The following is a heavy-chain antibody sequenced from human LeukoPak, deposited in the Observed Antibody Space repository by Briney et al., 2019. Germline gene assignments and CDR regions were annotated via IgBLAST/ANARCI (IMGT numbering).Heavy chain of an antibody. V-gene: IGHV7-4-1*02. CDR2: INTNTGNP. D-gene: IGHD2-21*02. J-gene: IGHJ4*02. CDR3: ASQGSMAYCGGDCYQSRPFDY. Sequence: ASVKVSCKASGYTFTSYAMNWVRQAPGQGLEWMGWINTNTGNPTYAQGFTGRFVFSLDTSVSTAYLQISSLKAEDTAVYYCASQGSMAYCGGDCYQSRPFDYWGQGTLVTVSS. CDR1: GYTFTSYA.